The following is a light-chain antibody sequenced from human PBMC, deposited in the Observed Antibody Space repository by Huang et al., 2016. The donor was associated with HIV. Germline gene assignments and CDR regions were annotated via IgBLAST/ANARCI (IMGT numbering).Light chain of an antibody. CDR3: QQSYSTPLT. J-gene: IGKJ3*01. CDR1: QSISSY. CDR2: STS. Sequence: DIQMTQSPSSLSASVGDRVIISCRASQSISSYLNWYQQKPGKAPKLLIYSTSSLQIGVPSSFSGSGSGTDFTLTISSLQPEDFATYYCQQSYSTPLTFGHGTKLDI. V-gene: IGKV1-39*01.